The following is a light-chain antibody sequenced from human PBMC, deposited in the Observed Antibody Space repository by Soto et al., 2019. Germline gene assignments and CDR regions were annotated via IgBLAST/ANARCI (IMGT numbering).Light chain of an antibody. Sequence: DIQMTQSPSTLSASVGDRVTITCRASQSTSSWLAWYQQKPRRAPKLLIYKASSLETGVQSRFSGSGSGTEFTLIISSLQPDDFASYYCQQYGSSSPWTFGQGTKVEIK. J-gene: IGKJ1*01. CDR1: QSTSSW. V-gene: IGKV1-5*03. CDR3: QQYGSSSPWT. CDR2: KAS.